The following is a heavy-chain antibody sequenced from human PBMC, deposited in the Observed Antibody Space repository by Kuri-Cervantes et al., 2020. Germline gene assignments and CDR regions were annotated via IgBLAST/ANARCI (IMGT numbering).Heavy chain of an antibody. Sequence: GGSLRLSCAASGFTFSDYYMSWIRQAPGKGLEWVSDISSSGSTTYYADSVKGRFTISRDNAKNTLYLQMNSLRAEDTALYYCAKDLGPVVTARKAYWGQGTLVTVSS. J-gene: IGHJ4*02. D-gene: IGHD2-21*02. V-gene: IGHV3-11*01. CDR3: AKDLGPVVTARKAY. CDR1: GFTFSDYY. CDR2: ISSSGSTT.